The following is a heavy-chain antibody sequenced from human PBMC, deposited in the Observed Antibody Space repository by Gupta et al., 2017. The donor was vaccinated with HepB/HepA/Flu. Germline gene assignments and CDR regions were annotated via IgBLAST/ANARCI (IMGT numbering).Heavy chain of an antibody. CDR3: ARLHFDSLTGIYYFDY. J-gene: IGHJ4*02. CDR1: GFTLSGSD. CDR2: IKRKDDYYAT. D-gene: IGHD3-9*01. Sequence: EVQLVQSGGGLVQPGGSLKLSCAASGFTLSGSDMHWVRQASGKGLEWVGRIKRKDDYYATAYGASVKDRFTISRDDSKNMAYLQMNSLKTEDTAVYYCARLHFDSLTGIYYFDYWGQGTLVTVSS. V-gene: IGHV3-73*02.